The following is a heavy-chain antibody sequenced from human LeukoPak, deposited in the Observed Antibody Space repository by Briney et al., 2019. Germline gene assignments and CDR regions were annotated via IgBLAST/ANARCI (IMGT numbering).Heavy chain of an antibody. J-gene: IGHJ6*03. Sequence: GASVKVSCKAFGYTFTSNYMHWVRQAPGQGPEWMGVISPSGGLTTYAQKFQGRVTLTRDMSTSTDYLELSSLRSEDTAVYYCARGVYGDYYYYMDVWGKGTTVTISS. CDR2: ISPSGGLT. CDR1: GYTFTSNY. D-gene: IGHD4-17*01. V-gene: IGHV1-46*01. CDR3: ARGVYGDYYYYMDV.